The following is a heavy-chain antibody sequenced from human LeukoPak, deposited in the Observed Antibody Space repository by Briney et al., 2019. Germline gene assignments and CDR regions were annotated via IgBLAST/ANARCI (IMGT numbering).Heavy chain of an antibody. CDR2: IYYSGST. D-gene: IGHD3-22*01. CDR1: GGSISSYY. CDR3: ARVPYYDSSGYYFDY. Sequence: PSETLSLTCTVSGGSISSYYWSWIRQPPGKGLEWIGYIYYSGSTNYNPSLKSRVTISVDTSKNQFSLKLSSVTAADTAVYYCARVPYYDSSGYYFDYWGQGTLVTVSS. J-gene: IGHJ4*02. V-gene: IGHV4-59*01.